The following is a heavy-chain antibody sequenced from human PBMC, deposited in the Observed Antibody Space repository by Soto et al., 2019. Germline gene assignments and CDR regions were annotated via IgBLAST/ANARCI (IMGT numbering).Heavy chain of an antibody. D-gene: IGHD3-3*01. Sequence: GGSLRLSCTASGFTFSTSAMSWVRQAPGSGLEWVPGISGSGAGTYYADSVKCRFTISRDNSKNTLYLGMSGLRHEDASVYYCAKGLTVFAGVISCDYSHCMYVRGKGXPFT. CDR1: GFTFSTSA. J-gene: IGHJ6*04. CDR3: AKGLTVFAGVISCDYSHCMYV. V-gene: IGHV3-23*01. CDR2: ISGSGAGT.